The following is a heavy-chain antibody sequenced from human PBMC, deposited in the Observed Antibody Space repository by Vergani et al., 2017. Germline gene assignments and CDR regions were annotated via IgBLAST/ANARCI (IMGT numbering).Heavy chain of an antibody. CDR3: ARARCIETCYMSNWLDS. CDR2: IKSDGSIT. CDR1: GFTFADFS. D-gene: IGHD3-9*01. V-gene: IGHV3-74*03. J-gene: IGHJ5*01. Sequence: EVQLVESGGGLVLPGRALRLACSASGFTFADFSMHWVRQVPGKGLEWVSRIKSDGSITAYADSVKGRFTISRDNAQNTLYLQMNSLRVEDTGVYYCARARCIETCYMSNWLDSWGQGTLVTVSS.